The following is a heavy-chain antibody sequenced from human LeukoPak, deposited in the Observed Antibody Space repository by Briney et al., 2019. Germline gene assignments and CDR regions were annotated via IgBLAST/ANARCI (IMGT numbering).Heavy chain of an antibody. D-gene: IGHD3-22*01. CDR1: GGSISSYY. Sequence: SQTLSLTCTVSGGSISSYYWSWIRQPPGKGLEWIGYIYYSGSTNYNPSLKSRVTISVDTSKNQFSLRLSSVTAADTAVYYCARVTGYMIEDYFDYWGQGTLVTVSS. J-gene: IGHJ4*02. CDR2: IYYSGST. V-gene: IGHV4-59*01. CDR3: ARVTGYMIEDYFDY.